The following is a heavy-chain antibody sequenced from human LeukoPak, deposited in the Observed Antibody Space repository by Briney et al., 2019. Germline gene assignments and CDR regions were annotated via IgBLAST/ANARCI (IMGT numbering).Heavy chain of an antibody. CDR2: IKQDGSEK. D-gene: IGHD3-10*01. J-gene: IGHJ6*03. CDR1: GFTFSSYW. V-gene: IGHV3-7*01. CDR3: ASSGSHIFGYYYYYMGV. Sequence: PGGSLRLSCAASGFTFSSYWMSWVRQAPGKGLEWVANIKQDGSEKYYVDSVKGRFTISRDNAKNSLYLQMNSLRAEDTAVYYCASSGSHIFGYYYYYMGVWGKGTTVTVSS.